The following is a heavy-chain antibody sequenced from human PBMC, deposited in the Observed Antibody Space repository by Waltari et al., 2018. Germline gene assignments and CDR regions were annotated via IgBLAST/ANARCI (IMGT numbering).Heavy chain of an antibody. Sequence: QVQLVQSGAEVKKPGASMKVSCKASGYTFSRYGISWVRQAPGQGLEWMGWISGDNGNTHEAQNLKGRVTMTTDASTSTAYMELRSLRSDDTAVYYCAREGEAVAGQITYFFYSGMDVWGQGTTVTVSS. D-gene: IGHD6-19*01. CDR2: ISGDNGNT. CDR1: GYTFSRYG. CDR3: AREGEAVAGQITYFFYSGMDV. J-gene: IGHJ6*02. V-gene: IGHV1-18*04.